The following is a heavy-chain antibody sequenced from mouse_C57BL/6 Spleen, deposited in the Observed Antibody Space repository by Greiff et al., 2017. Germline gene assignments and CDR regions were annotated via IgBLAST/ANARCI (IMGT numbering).Heavy chain of an antibody. CDR2: ISSGSSTI. J-gene: IGHJ4*01. V-gene: IGHV5-17*01. D-gene: IGHD2-4*01. Sequence: EVMLVESGGGLVKPGGSLKLSCAASGFTFSDYGMHWVRQAPEKGLEWVAYISSGSSTIYYADTVKGRFTISRDNAKNTLFLQMTSLRSEDTAMYYCARPGVIKNYYYAMDYWGQGTSVTVSS. CDR3: ARPGVIKNYYYAMDY. CDR1: GFTFSDYG.